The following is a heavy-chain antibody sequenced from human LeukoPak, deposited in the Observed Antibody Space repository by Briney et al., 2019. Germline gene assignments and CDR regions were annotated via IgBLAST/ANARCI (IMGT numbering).Heavy chain of an antibody. V-gene: IGHV4-30-2*01. J-gene: IGHJ5*02. D-gene: IGHD4-17*01. Sequence: PSQTLSLTCAVSGGSISSGGYSWSWIRQPPGKGLEWIGYIYHSGSTYYNPSLKSRVTISVDRSKNQFSLKLSSVTAADTAVYYCAREDGDHVNWFDPWGQGTLVTVSS. CDR1: GGSISSGGYS. CDR3: AREDGDHVNWFDP. CDR2: IYHSGST.